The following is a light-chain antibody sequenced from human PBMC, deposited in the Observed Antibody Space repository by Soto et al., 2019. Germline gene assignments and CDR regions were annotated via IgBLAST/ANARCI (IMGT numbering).Light chain of an antibody. Sequence: QSVLTQPPSASGTPGQRVTISCSGSSPNIGSNTVNWYQQLPGTAPKLPIYSNNQRPSGVPDRFSGSKSGTSASLAISGLQSEDQADYYCAASDESLNGSYVFGTGTKLTVL. V-gene: IGLV1-44*01. CDR3: AASDESLNGSYV. CDR1: SPNIGSNT. CDR2: SNN. J-gene: IGLJ1*01.